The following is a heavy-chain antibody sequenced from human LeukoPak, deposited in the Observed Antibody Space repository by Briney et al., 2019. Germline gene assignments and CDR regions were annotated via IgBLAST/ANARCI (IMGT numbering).Heavy chain of an antibody. J-gene: IGHJ4*02. CDR1: GFTFSSCV. D-gene: IGHD3-10*01. CDR2: ISSSGSST. Sequence: GGSLRLSCAASGFTFSSCVMSWVRQAPGKGLEWISYISSSGSSTYYPDSVKGRFTISRDNAKNSLYLQMNSLRAEDTAVYYCARESGRSADYWGQGTLVTVSS. V-gene: IGHV3-48*04. CDR3: ARESGRSADY.